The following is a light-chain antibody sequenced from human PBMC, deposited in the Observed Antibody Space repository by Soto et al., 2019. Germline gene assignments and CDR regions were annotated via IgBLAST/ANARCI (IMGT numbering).Light chain of an antibody. CDR3: ATWDSSLSAGV. J-gene: IGLJ2*01. CDR2: DND. CDR1: SSNIGNNY. V-gene: IGLV1-51*01. Sequence: QSVLTQPPSVSAAPGQKVTISCSGSSSNIGNNYVSWYQQLPGTAPKLLIYDNDKGPSGIPDRFSGSKSGTSATLGVTGLQTGDEADYYCATWDSSLSAGVFGGGTKLTVL.